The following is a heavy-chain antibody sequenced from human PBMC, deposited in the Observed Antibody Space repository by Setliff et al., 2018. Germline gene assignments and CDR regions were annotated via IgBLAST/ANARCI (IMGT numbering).Heavy chain of an antibody. CDR2: ISGSGDNT. CDR3: AKAPTPSYNTGCPGDY. CDR1: GFTFNNYA. V-gene: IGHV3-23*01. D-gene: IGHD6-19*01. J-gene: IGHJ4*02. Sequence: HPGGSLRLSCAASGFTFNNYAMTWVRQAPGKGLEWVSGISGSGDNTKHADSVEGRFTISRDNSKNTLYLQINSLKAEDTAVYYCAKAPTPSYNTGCPGDYWGQGTLVTVSS.